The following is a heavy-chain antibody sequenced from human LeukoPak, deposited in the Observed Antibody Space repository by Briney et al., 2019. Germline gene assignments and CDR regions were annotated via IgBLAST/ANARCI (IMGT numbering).Heavy chain of an antibody. Sequence: SVKVSCKASGYTFTSYGISWVRQAPGQGLEWMGGIIPIFGTANYAQKFQGRVTITADKSTSTAYMELSSLRSEDTAVYYCAKDNGGNSEFLNAFDIWGQGTMVTVSS. V-gene: IGHV1-69*06. CDR2: IIPIFGTA. CDR1: GYTFTSYG. CDR3: AKDNGGNSEFLNAFDI. D-gene: IGHD4-23*01. J-gene: IGHJ3*02.